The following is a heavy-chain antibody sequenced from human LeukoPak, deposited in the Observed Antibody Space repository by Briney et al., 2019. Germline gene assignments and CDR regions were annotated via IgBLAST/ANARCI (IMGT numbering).Heavy chain of an antibody. Sequence: GGSLRLSCAASGFTFSSYAMSWVRQAPGKGLEWVSAISASGGSTYYADSVKGRFTISRDNSKSTLYLQMNSLRAEDTAVYYCARGTYYFENWGQGTLVTVSS. CDR1: GFTFSSYA. J-gene: IGHJ4*02. D-gene: IGHD1/OR15-1a*01. CDR2: ISASGGST. V-gene: IGHV3-23*01. CDR3: ARGTYYFEN.